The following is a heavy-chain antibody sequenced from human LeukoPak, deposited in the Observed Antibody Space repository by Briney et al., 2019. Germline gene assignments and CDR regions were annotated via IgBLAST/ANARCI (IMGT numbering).Heavy chain of an antibody. Sequence: GGSLRLSCAASGFTFSDYYMSWVRQAPGKGLEWVSAISGSGGSTYYADSVKGRFTISRDNSKNTLYLQMNSLRAEDTAVYYCAGYYDSSGYYDYWGQGTLVTVSS. CDR2: ISGSGGST. CDR1: GFTFSDYY. D-gene: IGHD3-22*01. CDR3: AGYYDSSGYYDY. V-gene: IGHV3-23*01. J-gene: IGHJ4*02.